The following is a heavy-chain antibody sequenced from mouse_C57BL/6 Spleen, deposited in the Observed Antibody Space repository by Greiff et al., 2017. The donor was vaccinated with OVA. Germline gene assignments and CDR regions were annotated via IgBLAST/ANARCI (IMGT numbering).Heavy chain of an antibody. J-gene: IGHJ1*03. CDR1: GYTFTSYW. Sequence: QVQLQQPGAELVKPGASVKMSCKASGYTFTSYWITWVKQRPGQGLEWIGDIYPGSGSTNYNEKFKSKATLTVDTSSSTAYMQLSSLTSEDSAAYYCARTTSYYYGSSYWYFDVWGTGTTVTVSS. V-gene: IGHV1-55*01. CDR2: IYPGSGST. CDR3: ARTTSYYYGSSYWYFDV. D-gene: IGHD1-1*01.